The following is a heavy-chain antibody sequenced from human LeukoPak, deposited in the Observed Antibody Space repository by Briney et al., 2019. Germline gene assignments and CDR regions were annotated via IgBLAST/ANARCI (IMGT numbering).Heavy chain of an antibody. CDR1: GFTFSSYE. Sequence: PGGSLRLSCAASGFTFSSYEMNWVRQAPGKGLEWVSYISSSSSYTNYADSVKGRFTISRDNAKNSLYLQMNSLRAEDTAVYYCARSSAYCSSTSCPTYYYGMDVWGKGTTVTVSS. CDR2: ISSSSSYT. V-gene: IGHV3-48*03. D-gene: IGHD2-2*01. CDR3: ARSSAYCSSTSCPTYYYGMDV. J-gene: IGHJ6*04.